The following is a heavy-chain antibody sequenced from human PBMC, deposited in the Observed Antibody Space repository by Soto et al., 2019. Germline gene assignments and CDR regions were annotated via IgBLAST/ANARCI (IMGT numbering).Heavy chain of an antibody. V-gene: IGHV4-59*01. D-gene: IGHD6-13*01. CDR2: IYYSGST. CDR3: ARDWIAAAGMYYYYGMDV. Sequence: SETLSLTCTVSGGSISSYYWSWIRQPPGKGLEWIGYIYYSGSTNYNPSLKSRVTISVDTSKNQFSLKLSSVTAADTAVYYCARDWIAAAGMYYYYGMDVWGQGTTVTVSS. J-gene: IGHJ6*02. CDR1: GGSISSYY.